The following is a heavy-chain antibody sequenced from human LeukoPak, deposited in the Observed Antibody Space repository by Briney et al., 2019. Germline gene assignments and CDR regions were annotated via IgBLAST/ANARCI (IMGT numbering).Heavy chain of an antibody. CDR2: ISGDGSMT. CDR3: ASLLTPYHGSGGGGMDV. CDR1: GFTFSTHW. J-gene: IGHJ6*02. D-gene: IGHD3-10*01. V-gene: IGHV3-74*01. Sequence: HPGGSLRLSCAASGFTFSTHWMYWVRQAPGKELVWVPRISGDGSMTSYADSVKGRFTISRDNAEDTLFLQMTSLRVEDTALYFCASLLTPYHGSGGGGMDVWGQGTTVTVSS.